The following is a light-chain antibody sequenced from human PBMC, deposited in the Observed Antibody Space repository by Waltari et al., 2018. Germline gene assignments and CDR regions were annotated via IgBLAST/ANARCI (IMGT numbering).Light chain of an antibody. CDR2: IVS. V-gene: IGKV3-15*01. CDR3: QQYDTWPYT. Sequence: EIVMTQSPATLSVSPGEGATLSCRASQRISSNLAWYQQKPGQAPRLLIYIVSTRATGIPARFSGSGSGTEFTLTISSLQSEDVALYYCQQYDTWPYTFGQGTKLEIK. CDR1: QRISSN. J-gene: IGKJ2*01.